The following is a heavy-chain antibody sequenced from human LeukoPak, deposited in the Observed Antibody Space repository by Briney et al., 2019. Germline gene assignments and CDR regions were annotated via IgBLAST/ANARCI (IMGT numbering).Heavy chain of an antibody. CDR1: GFSFSDYG. CDR2: IRYDGSNE. V-gene: IGHV3-30*02. J-gene: IGHJ4*02. D-gene: IGHD1-26*01. Sequence: RGSLRLSCAASGFSFSDYGMHWVRQAPGKGLEWVALIRYDGSNEYYADSVKGRFTISRDSSKSTLYLQMNSLRAEDTAVYYCAKELTVGTTSKNLDYWGQGTLVTVSS. CDR3: AKELTVGTTSKNLDY.